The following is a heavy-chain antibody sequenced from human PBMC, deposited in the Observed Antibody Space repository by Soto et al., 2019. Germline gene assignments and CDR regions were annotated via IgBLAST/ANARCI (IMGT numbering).Heavy chain of an antibody. CDR1: GGTFSSYA. J-gene: IGHJ1*01. Sequence: GASVKVPCKASGGTFSSYAISWVRQAPGQGLECMGGIIPVFGTANYAQKFQGRVTINADESTSTVYMELSSLRSEDTAVYYCARGWNDFPHWGQGTLVTVSS. CDR2: IIPVFGTA. CDR3: ARGWNDFPH. V-gene: IGHV1-69*13. D-gene: IGHD1-1*01.